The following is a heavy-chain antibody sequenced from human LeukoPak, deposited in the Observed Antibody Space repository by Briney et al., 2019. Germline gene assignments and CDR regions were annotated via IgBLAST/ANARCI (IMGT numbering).Heavy chain of an antibody. CDR1: GGTFSSYA. V-gene: IGHV1-69*04. Sequence: GASVKVSCKASGGTFSSYAISWVRQAPGQGLEWMGRIIPILGIANYAQKFQGRVTITADESTSTAYMELSSLRSEDTAVYYCAAEDYGSETYYFDYWGQGTLVTVSS. CDR3: AAEDYGSETYYFDY. CDR2: IIPILGIA. J-gene: IGHJ4*02. D-gene: IGHD3-10*01.